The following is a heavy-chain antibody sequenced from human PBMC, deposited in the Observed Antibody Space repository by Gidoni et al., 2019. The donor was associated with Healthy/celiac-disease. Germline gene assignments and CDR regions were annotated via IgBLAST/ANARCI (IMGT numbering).Heavy chain of an antibody. CDR3: ARGIGLFLYYYYGMDV. CDR1: GGSFSGYY. V-gene: IGHV4-34*01. CDR2: INHSGST. Sequence: QVQLQQWGAGLLKPSETLSLTCAVYGGSFSGYYWSWIRQPPGKGLEWIGEINHSGSTNYNPSLKSRVTISVDTSKNQFSLKLSSVTAADTAVYYCARGIGLFLYYYYGMDVWGQGTTVTVSS. J-gene: IGHJ6*02. D-gene: IGHD3-10*02.